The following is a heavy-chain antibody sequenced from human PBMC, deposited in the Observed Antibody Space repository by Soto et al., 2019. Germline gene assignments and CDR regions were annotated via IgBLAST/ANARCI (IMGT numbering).Heavy chain of an antibody. D-gene: IGHD2-2*02. CDR1: GYTFTSYG. CDR3: ARDRDIVVVPAAISNYYYGMDV. V-gene: IGHV1-18*04. J-gene: IGHJ6*02. CDR2: ISAYNGNT. Sequence: ASVKVSCKASGYTFTSYGISWVRQAPGQGLEWMGWISAYNGNTNYAQKLQGRVTMATDTSTSTAYMELRSLRSDDTAVYYCARDRDIVVVPAAISNYYYGMDVWGQGTTVTVSS.